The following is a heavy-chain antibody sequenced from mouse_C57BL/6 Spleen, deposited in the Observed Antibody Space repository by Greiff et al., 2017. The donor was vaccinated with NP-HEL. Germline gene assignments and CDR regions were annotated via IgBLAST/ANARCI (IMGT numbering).Heavy chain of an antibody. V-gene: IGHV3-6*01. CDR1: GYSITSGYY. CDR2: ISYDGSN. Sequence: EVQLQESGPGLVKPSQSLSLTCSVTGYSITSGYYWNWIRQFPGNKLEWMGYISYDGSNNYNPSLKNRISITRDTSKNQFFLKLNSVTTEDTATYYCARELGRGDFDYWGQGTTLTVSS. J-gene: IGHJ2*01. D-gene: IGHD4-1*01. CDR3: ARELGRGDFDY.